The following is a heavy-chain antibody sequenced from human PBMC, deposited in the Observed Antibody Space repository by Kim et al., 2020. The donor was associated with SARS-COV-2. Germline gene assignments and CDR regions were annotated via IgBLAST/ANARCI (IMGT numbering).Heavy chain of an antibody. CDR2: IIPIFGTA. J-gene: IGHJ6*03. V-gene: IGHV1-69*13. CDR3: AEVVAATPYYYYYMDV. CDR1: GGTFSSYA. D-gene: IGHD2-15*01. Sequence: SVKVSCKASGGTFSSYAISWVRQAPGQGLEWMGGIIPIFGTANYAQKFQGRVTITADESTSTAYMELSSLRSEDTAVYYCAEVVAATPYYYYYMDVWGKGTADTVSS.